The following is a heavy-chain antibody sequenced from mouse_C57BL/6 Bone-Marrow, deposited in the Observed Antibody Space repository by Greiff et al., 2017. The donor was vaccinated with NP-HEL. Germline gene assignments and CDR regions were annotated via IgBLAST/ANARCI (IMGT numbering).Heavy chain of an antibody. CDR2: INPNNGGT. CDR3: ARTLLYYDYGRWYFDV. Sequence: VQLQQSGPELVKPGASVKIPCKASGYTFTDYNMDWVKQSHGKSLEWIGDINPNNGGTIYNQKFKGKDTLTVYKSSSTAYMELRSLTSEDTAVYYCARTLLYYDYGRWYFDVWGTGTTVTVSS. J-gene: IGHJ1*03. V-gene: IGHV1-18*01. D-gene: IGHD2-4*01. CDR1: GYTFTDYN.